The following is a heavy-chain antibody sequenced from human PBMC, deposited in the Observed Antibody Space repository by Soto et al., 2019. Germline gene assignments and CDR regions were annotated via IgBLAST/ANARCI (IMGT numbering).Heavy chain of an antibody. V-gene: IGHV4-4*07. CDR3: VRDRLNWFDP. J-gene: IGHJ5*02. CDR2: IYTTGSI. Sequence: QVQLLESGPGLVKPSETLSLTCNVSGDSTAIYYWSWIRQSAGKGLEWIGRIYTTGSINYNPSLRSRVPMSRDSSKNQLFLSLTSVTAADTAVYYCVRDRLNWFDPWGQGVLVTVSS. CDR1: GDSTAIYY.